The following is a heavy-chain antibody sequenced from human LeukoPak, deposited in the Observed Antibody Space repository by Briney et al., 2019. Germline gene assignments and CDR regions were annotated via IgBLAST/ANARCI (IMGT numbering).Heavy chain of an antibody. CDR2: ISSSGYST. CDR3: AKTTYASNSSGWYNHFDY. V-gene: IGHV3-23*01. CDR1: GFTFSSYA. D-gene: IGHD6-19*01. Sequence: GGSLRPSCAASGFTFSSYAMTWVRQAPGKGLEWVSTISSSGYSTYYADSVKGRFTISRDNSKNTLYLQLNSLRAEDTTVYYCAKTTYASNSSGWYNHFDYWGQGTLVTVSS. J-gene: IGHJ4*02.